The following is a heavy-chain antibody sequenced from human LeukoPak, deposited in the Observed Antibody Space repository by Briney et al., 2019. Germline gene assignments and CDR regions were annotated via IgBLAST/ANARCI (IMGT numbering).Heavy chain of an antibody. CDR1: GFTFSSYA. CDR2: ISYDGSNK. V-gene: IGHV3-30-3*01. Sequence: PGRSLRLSCAASGFTFSSYAMHWVRQAPGKGLEWVAVISYDGSNKYYADSVKGRFTISRDNSKNTLYLQMNSLRAEDTAVYYCARDVIAPPSVWGQGTTVTVSS. D-gene: IGHD2/OR15-2a*01. CDR3: ARDVIAPPSV. J-gene: IGHJ6*02.